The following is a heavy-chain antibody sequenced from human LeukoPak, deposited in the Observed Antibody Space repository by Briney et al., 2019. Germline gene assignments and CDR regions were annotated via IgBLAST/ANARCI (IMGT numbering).Heavy chain of an antibody. D-gene: IGHD2-2*01. Sequence: GGSLRLSCAASGRTFSSYGMHWVRQAPGKGREWVAFIRYDGSKKYYADSVKGRFTISRDSSKNTLYLQMNSLRAEDTAVYYCANDSYDCSSSSCPTYFYYMDVWGKGATVTVSS. CDR3: ANDSYDCSSSSCPTYFYYMDV. CDR1: GRTFSSYG. V-gene: IGHV3-30*02. CDR2: IRYDGSKK. J-gene: IGHJ6*03.